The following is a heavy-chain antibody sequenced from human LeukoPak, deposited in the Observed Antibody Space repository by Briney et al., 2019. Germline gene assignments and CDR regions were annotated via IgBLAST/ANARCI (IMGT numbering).Heavy chain of an antibody. CDR3: ARQDYYDSSGYGFDY. Sequence: GGALEISCKGSGYNFTSYWIGWVRPLPGKGVEGRGIIYPGDSDTRYSPSFQGQVTISADKSISTAYLQWSSLKASDTAMYYCARQDYYDSSGYGFDYWGQGTLVTVSS. V-gene: IGHV5-51*01. CDR1: GYNFTSYW. CDR2: IYPGDSDT. J-gene: IGHJ4*02. D-gene: IGHD3-22*01.